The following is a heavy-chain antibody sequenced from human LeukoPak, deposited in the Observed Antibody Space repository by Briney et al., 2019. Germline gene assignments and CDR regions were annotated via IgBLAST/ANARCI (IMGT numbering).Heavy chain of an antibody. V-gene: IGHV3-74*01. CDR3: ARSFHYDILTGYYIDY. D-gene: IGHD3-9*01. Sequence: RTGGSLRLSCAASGFTFSSYWMHWVRQAPGKGLVWVSRINSDGSSTSYADSVKGRFTISRDNAKNSLYLQMNSLRAEDTAVYYCARSFHYDILTGYYIDYWGQGTLVTVSS. J-gene: IGHJ4*02. CDR1: GFTFSSYW. CDR2: INSDGSST.